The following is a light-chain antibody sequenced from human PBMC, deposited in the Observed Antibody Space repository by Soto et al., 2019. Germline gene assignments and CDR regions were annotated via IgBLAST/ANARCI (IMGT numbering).Light chain of an antibody. Sequence: DIVLSQSXGTLSFSASEXXXXXXXAIQSVSSSYLAWYQRKXGQGPRLLIYGASXRANGIPDRFSGSGSGTDFTLTISRLEPEDFAVYYCQQYCSSPFTFGQGTKVDIK. CDR2: GAS. CDR1: QSVSSSY. J-gene: IGKJ1*01. V-gene: IGKV3-20*01. CDR3: QQYCSSPFT.